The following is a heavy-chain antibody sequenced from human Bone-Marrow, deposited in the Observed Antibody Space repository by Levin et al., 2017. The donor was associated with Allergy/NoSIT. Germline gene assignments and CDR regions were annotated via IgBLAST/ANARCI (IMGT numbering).Heavy chain of an antibody. Sequence: KVSCKGFGYNFTKNYIGWVRQMPGKGLEWMGIIYPGDSKSIYSPSFRGRVTISADKSIDTAYLQRSRLEGSDTAMYFCEKLVKTYYYDSNGYFYYYFMDVLGQGTTVIVSS. V-gene: IGHV5-51*01. CDR1: GYNFTKNY. J-gene: IGHJ6*02. CDR2: IYPGDSKS. D-gene: IGHD3-22*01. CDR3: EKLVKTYYYDSNGYFYYYFMDV.